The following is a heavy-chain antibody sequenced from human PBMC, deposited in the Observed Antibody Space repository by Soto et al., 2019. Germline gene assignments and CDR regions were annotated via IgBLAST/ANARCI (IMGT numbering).Heavy chain of an antibody. CDR3: ARELRYSGYDHRFDP. V-gene: IGHV4-34*01. CDR1: GGSFSGYY. CDR2: INHSGST. D-gene: IGHD5-12*01. Sequence: SETLSLTCAVYGGSFSGYYWSWIRQPPGKGLEWIGEINHSGSTNYNPSLKSRVTISVDTSKNQFSLKLSSVTAADTAVYYCARELRYSGYDHRFDPWGQGTLVTVSS. J-gene: IGHJ5*02.